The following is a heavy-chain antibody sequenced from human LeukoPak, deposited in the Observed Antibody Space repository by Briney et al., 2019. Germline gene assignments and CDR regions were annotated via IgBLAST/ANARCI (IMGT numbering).Heavy chain of an antibody. J-gene: IGHJ4*02. CDR3: ATNWAYSGYDFSTFHY. Sequence: GGSLTLSCAASGLTVSDNYMSWVRQAPGKGLEWLSVIYPGGSTYYADSVQGRFTITRDNSKNTLILQMNSLRDEDTAVYYCATNWAYSGYDFSTFHYWGQGTLVTVSS. CDR2: IYPGGST. D-gene: IGHD5-12*01. CDR1: GLTVSDNY. V-gene: IGHV3-66*01.